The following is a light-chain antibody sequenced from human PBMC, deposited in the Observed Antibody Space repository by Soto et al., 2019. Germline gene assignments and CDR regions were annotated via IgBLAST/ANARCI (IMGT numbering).Light chain of an antibody. CDR3: QQYGSSPQT. Sequence: EILLTQSPCTLSLSAGERATLSCRASQSVSSTYLTWYQHKPGQAPRLLMYGASSRATGIPASFSDSGSGTDFTLTLSSLQPEDFAIYCCQQYGSSPQTFGQGTKVDIK. J-gene: IGKJ1*01. CDR1: QSVSSTY. CDR2: GAS. V-gene: IGKV3-20*01.